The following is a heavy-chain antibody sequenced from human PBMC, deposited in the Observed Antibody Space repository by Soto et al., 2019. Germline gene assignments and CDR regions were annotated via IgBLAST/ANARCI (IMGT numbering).Heavy chain of an antibody. D-gene: IGHD4-4*01. CDR2: INPNGGSS. J-gene: IGHJ1*01. V-gene: IGHV1-46*01. Sequence: ASVKVSFKASRYIFTNYFIHWVRQAPGQGLEWMGIINPNGGSSRYAQKFQDRVTMTSDTSTTTVYMEMSSLRSDDTAVYYCARVLSTTVVAKAYWGPGTLVTVSS. CDR3: ARVLSTTVVAKAY. CDR1: RYIFTNYF.